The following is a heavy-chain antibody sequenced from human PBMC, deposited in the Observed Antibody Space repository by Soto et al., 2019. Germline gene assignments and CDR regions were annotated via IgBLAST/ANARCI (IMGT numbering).Heavy chain of an antibody. J-gene: IGHJ4*02. D-gene: IGHD3-22*01. V-gene: IGHV3-15*01. CDR3: AAMSGHSSFLFDH. CDR2: VKSKTEGGTV. Sequence: VQLVESGGGLVKPGGSLRLSCAASGFTFNNAWMSWVRQAPGKGLEWVGRVKSKTEGGTVDYAAPVKGRFSISRDDSTNTLYVQMNSLKPEDTAVYHCAAMSGHSSFLFDHWGQGTLVTVSS. CDR1: GFTFNNAW.